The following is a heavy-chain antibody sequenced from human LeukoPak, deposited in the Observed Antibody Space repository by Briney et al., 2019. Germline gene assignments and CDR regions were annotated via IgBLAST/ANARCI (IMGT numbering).Heavy chain of an antibody. V-gene: IGHV3-23*01. CDR2: ISGSGGST. CDR3: AKPAYCSGGSCYSIGYFDY. Sequence: GGSLRLSCAASSFTFSSYTMRWVRQAPGKGLEWVSGISGSGGSTYYADSVKGRFTISRDNSKNTLYLQMNSLRAEDTAVYYCAKPAYCSGGSCYSIGYFDYWGQGTLVTVSS. CDR1: SFTFSSYT. D-gene: IGHD2-15*01. J-gene: IGHJ4*02.